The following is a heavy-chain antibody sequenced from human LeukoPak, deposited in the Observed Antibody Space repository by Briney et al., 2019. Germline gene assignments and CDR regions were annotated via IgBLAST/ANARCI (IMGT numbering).Heavy chain of an antibody. Sequence: PGGSLRLSCAASGLTFSSYSMNWVRQAPGKGLEWVSSISSSSSYIYYADSVKGRFAISRDNAKNSLYLQMNSLRAEDTAVYYCARTLPLHSGYDNYFDYWGQGTLVTVSS. J-gene: IGHJ4*02. CDR1: GLTFSSYS. D-gene: IGHD5-12*01. CDR2: ISSSSSYI. CDR3: ARTLPLHSGYDNYFDY. V-gene: IGHV3-21*01.